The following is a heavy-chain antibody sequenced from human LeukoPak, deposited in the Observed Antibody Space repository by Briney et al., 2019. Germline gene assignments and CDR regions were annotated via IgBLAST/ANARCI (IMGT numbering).Heavy chain of an antibody. Sequence: PPETLSLTCTVSGGSISSGGYYWSWIRQHPGKGLEWIGYIYYSGSTYYNPSLKSRVTISVDTSKNQFSLKLSSVTAADTAVYYCARAVMKGVLDYWGQGTLVTVSS. CDR3: ARAVMKGVLDY. D-gene: IGHD3-10*01. J-gene: IGHJ4*02. CDR2: IYYSGST. CDR1: GGSISSGGYY. V-gene: IGHV4-31*03.